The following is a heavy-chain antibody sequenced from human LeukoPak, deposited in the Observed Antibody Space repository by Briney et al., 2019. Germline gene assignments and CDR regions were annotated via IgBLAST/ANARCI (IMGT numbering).Heavy chain of an antibody. J-gene: IGHJ3*02. D-gene: IGHD7-27*01. CDR1: GGSISIRY. CDR2: IFYTGST. CDR3: ARVNWGGFDI. Sequence: SETLSLTCFVSGGSISIRYWTWIRQPPGKGLECIGDIFYTGSTTYSPSLKSRATISIETSKNQISLKLRSVTAADTAVYFCARVNWGGFDIWGQGTLATVSS. V-gene: IGHV4-59*11.